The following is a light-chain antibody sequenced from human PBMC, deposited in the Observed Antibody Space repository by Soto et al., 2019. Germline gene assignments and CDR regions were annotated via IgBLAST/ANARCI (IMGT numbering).Light chain of an antibody. J-gene: IGLJ1*01. CDR1: SSDVGGYNY. CDR3: SSYTSSSNYV. CDR2: EVS. Sequence: LTQPPSVSGSPGQSITISCTGTSSDVGGYNYVSWYQQHPAKAPKLMIFEVSNRPSGISNRFSGSKSGNTASLTISGLQAEDEADYYCSSYTSSSNYVFGTGTKVTV. V-gene: IGLV2-14*01.